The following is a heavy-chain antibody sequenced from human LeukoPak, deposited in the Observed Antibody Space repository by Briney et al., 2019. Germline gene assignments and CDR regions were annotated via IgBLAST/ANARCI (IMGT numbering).Heavy chain of an antibody. CDR1: GGSISSGGYS. D-gene: IGHD5-12*01. CDR3: ARARYSGYDLGGLNWFDP. CDR2: IYHSGST. Sequence: SETLSLTCAVSGGSISSGGYSWSWIRQPPGKGLEWIGYIYHSGSTYYNPSLKSRVTISVDRSKNQFSLKLSSVTAADTAVYYCARARYSGYDLGGLNWFDPWGQGTLVTVSS. V-gene: IGHV4-30-2*01. J-gene: IGHJ5*02.